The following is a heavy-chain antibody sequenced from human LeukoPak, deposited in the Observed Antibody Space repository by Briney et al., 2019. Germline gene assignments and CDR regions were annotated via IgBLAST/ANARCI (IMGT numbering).Heavy chain of an antibody. D-gene: IGHD3-22*01. J-gene: IGHJ3*02. CDR1: GYTLTELS. CDR3: ASRYSSGYQVDAFDI. V-gene: IGHV1-24*01. CDR2: FDPEDGET. Sequence: ASVKVSCKVSGYTLTELSMHWVRQAPGKGLEWMGGFDPEDGETIYAQKFQGRVTMTEDTSTDTAYMDLSSLRSEDTAVYYCASRYSSGYQVDAFDIWGQGTMVTVSS.